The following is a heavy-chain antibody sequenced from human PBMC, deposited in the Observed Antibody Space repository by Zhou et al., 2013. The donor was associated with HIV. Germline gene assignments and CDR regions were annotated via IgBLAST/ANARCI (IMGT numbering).Heavy chain of an antibody. CDR3: ARDKSGVAGPASYFQH. CDR1: GGTFSSYA. Sequence: QVQLVQSGAEVKKPGSSVKVSCKASGGTFSSYAISWVRQAPGQGLEWMGGIIPIFGTANYAQKFQGRVTITADESTSTAYMELSSLRSEDTAVYYCARDKSGVAGPASYFQHWGQGHPGHRLL. V-gene: IGHV1-69*12. J-gene: IGHJ1*01. CDR2: IIPIFGTA. D-gene: IGHD6-19*01.